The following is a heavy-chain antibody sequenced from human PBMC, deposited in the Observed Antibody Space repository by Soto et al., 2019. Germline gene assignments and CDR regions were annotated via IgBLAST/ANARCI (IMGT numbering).Heavy chain of an antibody. Sequence: LSLTCTVSGGSISSYYWSWIRQPPGKGLEWIGYIYYSGSTNYNPSLKSRVTISVDTSKNQFSLKLSSVTAADTAMYYCARTSAAGKYYYGMDVWGQGTTVTVSS. CDR1: GGSISSYY. CDR3: ARTSAAGKYYYGMDV. D-gene: IGHD6-13*01. CDR2: IYYSGST. J-gene: IGHJ6*02. V-gene: IGHV4-59*01.